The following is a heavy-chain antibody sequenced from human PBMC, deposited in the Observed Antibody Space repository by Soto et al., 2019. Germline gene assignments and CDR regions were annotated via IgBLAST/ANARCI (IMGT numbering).Heavy chain of an antibody. CDR1: GFTFSSYA. D-gene: IGHD3-16*02. CDR2: ISGSGGST. Sequence: PGGSLRLSCAASGFTFSSYAMSWVRQAPGKGLEWVSAISGSGGSTYYADSVKGRFTISRDNSKNTLYLQMNSLRAEDTAVYYCATRPVWGSYRENWFDPWGQGTLVTVSS. V-gene: IGHV3-23*01. CDR3: ATRPVWGSYRENWFDP. J-gene: IGHJ5*02.